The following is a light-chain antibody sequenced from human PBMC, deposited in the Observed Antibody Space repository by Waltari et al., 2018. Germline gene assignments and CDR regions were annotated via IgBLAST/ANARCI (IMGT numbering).Light chain of an antibody. CDR2: SNN. J-gene: IGLJ6*01. CDR1: RSNIGSNT. Sequence: QSVLTQPPSASGTPGQRVPISCSGSRSNIGSNTVHWYQQLPGTAPQLLIYSNNQRPSGVPDRFSGSKSGTSASLAISGLQSEDEADYYCAAWDDSLNGNVFGSGTKVTVL. V-gene: IGLV1-44*01. CDR3: AAWDDSLNGNV.